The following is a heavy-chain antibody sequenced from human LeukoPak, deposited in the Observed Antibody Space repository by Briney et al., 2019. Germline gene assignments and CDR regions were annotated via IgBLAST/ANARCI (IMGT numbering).Heavy chain of an antibody. D-gene: IGHD2-2*01. CDR1: GFIFSSYE. Sequence: PGGSLRLSCAASGFIFSSYEMNWVRQAPGKGLEWVSYISTRDTTTYYADSVKGRFTISRDNAKNSLYLQMNSLRAEDTAVYYCARDSGSCRSINCNHIDNWGQGTLVTVSS. CDR2: ISTRDTTT. J-gene: IGHJ4*02. V-gene: IGHV3-48*03. CDR3: ARDSGSCRSINCNHIDN.